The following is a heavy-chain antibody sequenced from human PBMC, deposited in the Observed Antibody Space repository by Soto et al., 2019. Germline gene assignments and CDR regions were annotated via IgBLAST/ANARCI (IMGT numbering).Heavy chain of an antibody. J-gene: IGHJ3*02. D-gene: IGHD3-10*01. Sequence: SETLSLTCTVSGGSISSYYWSWIRQPPAKGLEWIGYIYYSGSTNYNPSLKSRVTISVDTSKNQFSLKLSSVTAADTAVYYCARLGNYYGSGSYWDAFDIWGQGTMVTVSS. CDR3: ARLGNYYGSGSYWDAFDI. V-gene: IGHV4-59*08. CDR2: IYYSGST. CDR1: GGSISSYY.